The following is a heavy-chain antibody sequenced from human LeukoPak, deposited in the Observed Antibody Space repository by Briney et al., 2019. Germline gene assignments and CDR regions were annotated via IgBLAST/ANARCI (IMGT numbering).Heavy chain of an antibody. J-gene: IGHJ4*02. D-gene: IGHD3-22*01. CDR1: GGSISSGGYY. Sequence: SETLSLTCTVSGGSISSGGYYWSWIRQHPGKGLEWIGYIYYSGTTYYNPSLKSRVSISVDTSKNQFSLKLSSVTAADTAVYYCATKEGVYYYFDYWGQGTLVTVSS. CDR2: IYYSGTT. CDR3: ATKEGVYYYFDY. V-gene: IGHV4-31*03.